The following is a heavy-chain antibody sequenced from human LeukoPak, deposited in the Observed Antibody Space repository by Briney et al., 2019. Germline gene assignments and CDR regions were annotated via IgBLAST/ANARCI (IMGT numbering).Heavy chain of an antibody. CDR1: GFTFSDYN. Sequence: GGSLRLSCAASGFTFSDYNMRWIRQAPGKGLEGVSSISRSGSTKYYADSVKGQFTISRDNAKNSLFLQMNSLRAEDTAVYYCARVLRYCSGGNCYSGGLGYMDVWGKGTTVTISS. CDR2: ISRSGSTK. CDR3: ARVLRYCSGGNCYSGGLGYMDV. D-gene: IGHD2-15*01. J-gene: IGHJ6*03. V-gene: IGHV3-11*01.